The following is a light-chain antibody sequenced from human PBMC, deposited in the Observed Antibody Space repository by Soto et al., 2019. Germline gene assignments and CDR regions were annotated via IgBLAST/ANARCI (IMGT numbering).Light chain of an antibody. CDR2: DVT. J-gene: IGLJ2*01. V-gene: IGLV2-11*01. Sequence: QSALTQPRSVSGSPGQSVTISCTGTSSDVGAYNWVSWYQQHPGKVPKLIIYDVTRRPSGVPDRFSGSKSGNTASLTISGLQADDEADYYCCSYAGSYTVVFGGGTKLTV. CDR3: CSYAGSYTVV. CDR1: SSDVGAYNW.